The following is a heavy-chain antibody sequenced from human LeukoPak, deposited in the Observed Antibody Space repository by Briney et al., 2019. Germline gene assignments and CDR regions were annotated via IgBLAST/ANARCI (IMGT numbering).Heavy chain of an antibody. J-gene: IGHJ6*02. D-gene: IGHD6-19*01. CDR3: AREPFRTGWYVTHYYYGMDI. CDR1: GGTFSSYA. CDR2: IIPIFGTA. Sequence: PVKVSCKASGGTFSSYAISWVRQAPGQGLEWMGGIIPIFGTANYAQKFQGRVTITADESTSTAYMELSSLRSDDTAVYYCAREPFRTGWYVTHYYYGMDIWGQGTTVTVSS. V-gene: IGHV1-69*01.